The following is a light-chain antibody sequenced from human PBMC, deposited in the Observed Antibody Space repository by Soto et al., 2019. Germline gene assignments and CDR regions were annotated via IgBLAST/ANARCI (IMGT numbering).Light chain of an antibody. V-gene: IGKV3D-15*01. CDR3: QQYMSSVT. J-gene: IGKJ1*01. Sequence: ERVMTQSPATLSVSPGERATLSCRASQSVGTNLAWYQQRPGQAPRLLIYGASKRATGIPDRFSGSGSGTDFTLIISRLEPEDFAVYYCQQYMSSVTFGQGTKVEIK. CDR1: QSVGTN. CDR2: GAS.